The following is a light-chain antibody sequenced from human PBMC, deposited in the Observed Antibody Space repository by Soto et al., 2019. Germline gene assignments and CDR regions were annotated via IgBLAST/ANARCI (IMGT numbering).Light chain of an antibody. J-gene: IGKJ5*01. V-gene: IGKV3D-15*01. CDR1: QSVSSN. Sequence: ELVMTQSPATLSVSPGERATLSCRVSQSVSSNLAWYQQKPGQAPRLLIYGASTRVTDIPARFSGSGSGTEFTLTISSLQSEDFAVYYCQQYSNWPITFGQGTRLEIK. CDR2: GAS. CDR3: QQYSNWPIT.